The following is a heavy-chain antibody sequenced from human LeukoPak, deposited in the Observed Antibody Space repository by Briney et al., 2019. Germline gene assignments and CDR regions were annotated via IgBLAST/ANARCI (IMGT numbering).Heavy chain of an antibody. V-gene: IGHV4-59*01. Sequence: SETLSLTCTVSGGSISSYYWSWIRQPPGKGLEWIGYIYYSGSTNYNPSLKSRVTISVDTSKNQFSLKLSSVTAADTALYYCARARRFAAAGTTAFDIWGQGTMVTVSS. D-gene: IGHD6-13*01. J-gene: IGHJ3*02. CDR1: GGSISSYY. CDR2: IYYSGST. CDR3: ARARRFAAAGTTAFDI.